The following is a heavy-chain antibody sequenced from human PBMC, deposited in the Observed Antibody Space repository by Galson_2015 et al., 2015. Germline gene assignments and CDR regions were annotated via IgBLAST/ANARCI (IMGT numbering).Heavy chain of an antibody. J-gene: IGHJ6*02. CDR2: IGTAGDT. CDR3: AREISPYYYGMDV. Sequence: SLRLSCAASGFTFSSYDMHWVRHATGKGLEWVSAIGTAGDTYYPGSVKGRFTISRENAKNSLYLQMNSLRAGDTAVYYCAREISPYYYGMDVWGQGTTVTVSS. CDR1: GFTFSSYD. D-gene: IGHD2/OR15-2a*01. V-gene: IGHV3-13*01.